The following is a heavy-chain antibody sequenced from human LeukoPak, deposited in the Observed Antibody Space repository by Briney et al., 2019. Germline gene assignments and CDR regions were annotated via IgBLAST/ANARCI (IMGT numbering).Heavy chain of an antibody. CDR3: ARDRSIYDILTGYYFDY. Sequence: QPGGSLRLSCAASGFTFSSYWMSWVRQAPGKGLEWVANIKQDGSEKYYVDSVKGRFTISRDNAKNSLYLQMNSLRAEDTAVYYCARDRSIYDILTGYYFDYWGQGTLVTVSS. CDR1: GFTFSSYW. CDR2: IKQDGSEK. J-gene: IGHJ4*02. D-gene: IGHD3-9*01. V-gene: IGHV3-7*01.